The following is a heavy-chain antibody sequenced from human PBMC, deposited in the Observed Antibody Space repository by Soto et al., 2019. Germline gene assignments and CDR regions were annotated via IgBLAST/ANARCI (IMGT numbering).Heavy chain of an antibody. Sequence: QVQLQQWGAGLLKPSETLSLTCAVYGGTFSGYYWSWIRQPPGKGLGWIGEINLSGSTNYNPSLKSRVTISVDTSKNQFSLNLSSVTAADTAVYYCARRGYCDTTSCYGHYYYYYMDVWGKGTTVTVSS. J-gene: IGHJ6*03. CDR1: GGTFSGYY. D-gene: IGHD2-2*01. V-gene: IGHV4-34*02. CDR2: INLSGST. CDR3: ARRGYCDTTSCYGHYYYYYMDV.